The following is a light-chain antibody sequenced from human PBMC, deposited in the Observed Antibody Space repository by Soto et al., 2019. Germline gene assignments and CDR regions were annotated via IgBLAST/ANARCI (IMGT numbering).Light chain of an antibody. CDR3: SSYTVRNTLVL. Sequence: QSALTQPGSVSGSPGQSITISCTGTSSDVGGYNFVSWYQQHPGKAPRLIIYEVSSRPSGVSYRFSGSKSGNTASLTISGLQAEDEADYYCSSYTVRNTLVLFGGGTKLTVL. V-gene: IGLV2-14*01. CDR2: EVS. J-gene: IGLJ3*02. CDR1: SSDVGGYNF.